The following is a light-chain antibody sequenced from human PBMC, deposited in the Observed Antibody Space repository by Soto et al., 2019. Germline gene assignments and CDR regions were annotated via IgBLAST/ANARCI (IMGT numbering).Light chain of an antibody. V-gene: IGLV7-46*01. J-gene: IGLJ3*02. CDR2: DTS. Sequence: QAVVTQEPSLTVSPGGTVTLTCGSSTGAVTSDHYPYWFQQKPGQAPRTLIYDTSNKQSWTPARFSGSLLGGKAALTLSGAQPEDEAEYYCLLSHRGAAWVFGGGTKLTVL. CDR1: TGAVTSDHY. CDR3: LLSHRGAAWV.